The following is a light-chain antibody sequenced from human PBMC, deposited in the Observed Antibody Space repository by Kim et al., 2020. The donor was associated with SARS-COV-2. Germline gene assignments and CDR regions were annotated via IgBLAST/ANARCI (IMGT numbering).Light chain of an antibody. CDR1: NIGSKS. V-gene: IGLV3-21*04. CDR2: YDS. CDR3: QVWDSSSDHVV. J-gene: IGLJ2*01. Sequence: APGETARITCGGNNIGSKSVHWYQQKPGQAPVQVIYYDSDRPSGIPERFSGSNSGNTATLAISRVEAGDEAEYYCQVWDSSSDHVVFGGGTQLTVL.